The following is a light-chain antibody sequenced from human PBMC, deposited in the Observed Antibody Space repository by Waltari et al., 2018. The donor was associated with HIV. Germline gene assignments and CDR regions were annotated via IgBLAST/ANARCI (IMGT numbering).Light chain of an antibody. CDR1: QSVNTY. V-gene: IGKV3-11*01. J-gene: IGKJ4*01. Sequence: EIVLTQSPATLSLSPGGRATLSCRASQSVNTYLAWYQQKPGQAPRLLIYDASNRATGIPARFSGSGSGTDFTLTISSLEPEDFAVYYCQQRSSWLTFGGGTRVEIK. CDR3: QQRSSWLT. CDR2: DAS.